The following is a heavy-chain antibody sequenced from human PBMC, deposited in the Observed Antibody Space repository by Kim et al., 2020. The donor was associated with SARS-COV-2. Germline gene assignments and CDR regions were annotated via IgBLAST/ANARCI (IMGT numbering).Heavy chain of an antibody. CDR1: GGSFSGYY. CDR3: AAEAGYGDLKGMDV. V-gene: IGHV4-34*01. CDR2: INHSGST. D-gene: IGHD4-17*01. Sequence: SETLSLTCAVYGGSFSGYYWSWIRQPPGKGLEWIGEINHSGSTNYNPSLKSRVTISVDTSKNQFSLKLSSVTAADTAVYYCAAEAGYGDLKGMDVWGQGTTVTVSS. J-gene: IGHJ6*02.